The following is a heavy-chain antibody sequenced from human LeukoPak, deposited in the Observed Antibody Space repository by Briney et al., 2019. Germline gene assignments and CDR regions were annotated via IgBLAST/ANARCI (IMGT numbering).Heavy chain of an antibody. CDR2: IYSGGST. D-gene: IGHD6-6*01. CDR1: GFTVSSNY. J-gene: IGHJ4*02. Sequence: PGGSLRLSCAASGFTVSSNYMSWVREAPGKGLEWVSVIYSGGSTYYADSVKGRFTISRDNAKNSLYLQMNSLRAEDPAVFYCARVKYSTSAYFDYWGQGTLVTVSS. CDR3: ARVKYSTSAYFDY. V-gene: IGHV3-53*01.